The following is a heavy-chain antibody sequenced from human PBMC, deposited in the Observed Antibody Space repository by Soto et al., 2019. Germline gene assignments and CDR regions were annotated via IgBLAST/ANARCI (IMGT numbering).Heavy chain of an antibody. CDR1: GFTFSSYG. CDR2: ISYDGSNK. J-gene: IGHJ6*02. CDR3: AKDPQRLRFLEWLSQNYYYYGMDV. V-gene: IGHV3-30*18. D-gene: IGHD3-3*01. Sequence: GGSLRLSCAASGFTFSSYGMHWVRQAPGKGLEWVAVISYDGSNKYYADSVKGRFTISRDNSKKTLYLQMNSLRAEDTAVYYCAKDPQRLRFLEWLSQNYYYYGMDVWGQGTTVTVSS.